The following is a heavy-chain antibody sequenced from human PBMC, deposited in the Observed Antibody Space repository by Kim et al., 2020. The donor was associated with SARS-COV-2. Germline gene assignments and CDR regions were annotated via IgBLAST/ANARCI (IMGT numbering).Heavy chain of an antibody. CDR1: GGSISSSSYY. CDR2: IYYSGST. V-gene: IGHV4-39*01. D-gene: IGHD2-2*01. CDR3: ARRGKVVVPAAPGGFDY. J-gene: IGHJ4*02. Sequence: SETLSLTCTVSGGSISSSSYYWGWIRQPPGKGLEWIGSIYYSGSTYYNPSLKSRVTISVDTSKNQFSLKLSSETAADTAVYYCARRGKVVVPAAPGGFDYWGQGTLVTVSS.